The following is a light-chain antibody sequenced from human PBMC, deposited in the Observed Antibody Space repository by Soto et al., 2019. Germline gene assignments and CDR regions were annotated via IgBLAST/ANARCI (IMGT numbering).Light chain of an antibody. CDR2: AAS. J-gene: IGKJ1*01. Sequence: AIQMTQSPSSLSASVGDRVTITCRASQSIRNDLGWFQQKPGKAPKLLIYAASSLQSGVPSRFSGSGSGTDFTLTISSLQPEDFATYYCLQDYNYPRTFGQGTKVEIK. V-gene: IGKV1-6*01. CDR3: LQDYNYPRT. CDR1: QSIRND.